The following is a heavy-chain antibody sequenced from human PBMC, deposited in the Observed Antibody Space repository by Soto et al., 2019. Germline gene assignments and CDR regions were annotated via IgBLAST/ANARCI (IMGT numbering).Heavy chain of an antibody. CDR1: GFTFSSYW. V-gene: IGHV3-74*01. D-gene: IGHD3-10*01. J-gene: IGHJ4*02. CDR2: TNEDGSII. CDR3: TRDIGGWGAY. Sequence: EVQLVESGGGLVQPGGSLRLSCAASGFTFSSYWMHWVRQAPGKGLVWVSRTNEDGSIINYADSVKGRFTISRDNAKDISYLEMNRLRVEDTAVYYCTRDIGGWGAYWGQGALVTVSS.